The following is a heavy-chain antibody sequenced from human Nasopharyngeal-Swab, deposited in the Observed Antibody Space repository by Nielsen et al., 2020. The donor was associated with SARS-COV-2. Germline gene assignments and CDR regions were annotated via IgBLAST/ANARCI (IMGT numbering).Heavy chain of an antibody. D-gene: IGHD3-3*01. CDR2: ISSSSSYI. Sequence: GGSLRLSCAASGFTFGSYSMNWVRQAPGKGLEWVSSISSSSSYIYYADSVKGRFTISRDNAKNSLYLQMNSLRAEDTAVYYCARRDDLRRDAFDIWGQGTMVTVSS. J-gene: IGHJ3*02. CDR3: ARRDDLRRDAFDI. V-gene: IGHV3-21*01. CDR1: GFTFGSYS.